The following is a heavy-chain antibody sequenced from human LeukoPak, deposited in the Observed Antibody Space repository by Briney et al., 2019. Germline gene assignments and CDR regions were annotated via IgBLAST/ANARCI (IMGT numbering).Heavy chain of an antibody. D-gene: IGHD4-11*01. Sequence: SQTLSLTCTVSGGSISSGSYYWSWIRQPAGKGLEWIGRIYTSGSTNYNPSPKSRVTISVDTSKNQFSLKLSSVTAADTAVYYCARSGENTVTYAFDIWGQGTMVTVSS. J-gene: IGHJ3*02. CDR1: GGSISSGSYY. CDR3: ARSGENTVTYAFDI. CDR2: IYTSGST. V-gene: IGHV4-61*02.